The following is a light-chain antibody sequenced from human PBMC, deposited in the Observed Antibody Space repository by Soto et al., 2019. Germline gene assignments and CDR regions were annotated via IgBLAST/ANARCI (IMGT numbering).Light chain of an antibody. V-gene: IGLV2-14*01. CDR2: EVR. CDR3: SSYTRSSTLV. Sequence: QSVLTQPASVSGSPGQSITISCTGTSSDVGGYNYVSWYQQHPGKAPKLMIYEVRNRPSGVSNRFSGSKSGNTASLTISGLQAEDEADYYCSSYTRSSTLVFGGGTKLTVL. J-gene: IGLJ2*01. CDR1: SSDVGGYNY.